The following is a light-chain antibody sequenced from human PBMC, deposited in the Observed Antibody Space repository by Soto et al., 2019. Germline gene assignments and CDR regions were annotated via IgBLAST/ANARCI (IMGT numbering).Light chain of an antibody. V-gene: IGKV3-11*01. Sequence: EIVLTQSPATLSLSPRARATLSCRASQSVGNFLTWYQQKPGQAPRLLISDVSKRATGIPARFSGSWSGTDFTLTIMKLEPEDFAVYYCQHRATWPPSVTFGGGT. CDR1: QSVGNF. J-gene: IGKJ4*01. CDR2: DVS. CDR3: QHRATWPPSVT.